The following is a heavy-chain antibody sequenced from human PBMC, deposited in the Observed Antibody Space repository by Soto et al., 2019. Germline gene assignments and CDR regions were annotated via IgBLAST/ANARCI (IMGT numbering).Heavy chain of an antibody. D-gene: IGHD3-22*01. CDR3: ASVTDQEYYYDSSGYHRLDY. CDR2: IYSSGST. J-gene: IGHJ4*02. Sequence: QVQLQESGPGLVKPSQTLSLTCTVSGGPISSGGYYRSWIRQHPGKGLEWIGYIYSSGSTYYNPSLERRVTISVDTSKNQFSLKLSSVTAADTAVYYCASVTDQEYYYDSSGYHRLDYWGQGTLVTVSS. CDR1: GGPISSGGYY. V-gene: IGHV4-31*03.